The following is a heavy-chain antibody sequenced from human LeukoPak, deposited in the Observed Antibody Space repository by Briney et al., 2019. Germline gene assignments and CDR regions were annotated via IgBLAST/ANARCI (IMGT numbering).Heavy chain of an antibody. D-gene: IGHD3-22*01. J-gene: IGHJ3*02. V-gene: IGHV4-34*01. CDR3: ARGTASQYYYDSSGYYPTDAFDI. CDR1: GGSFSGYY. Sequence: SETLSLTCAVYGGSFSGYYGSWIRPPPGEGRGWIGEIKHSGSTNYNPSLKSRVTISVDTSKNQFSLKLSSVTAADTAVYYCARGTASQYYYDSSGYYPTDAFDIWGQGTMVTVSS. CDR2: IKHSGST.